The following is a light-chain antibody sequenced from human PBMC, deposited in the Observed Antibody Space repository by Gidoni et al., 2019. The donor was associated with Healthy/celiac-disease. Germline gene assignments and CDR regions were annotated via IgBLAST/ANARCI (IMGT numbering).Light chain of an antibody. V-gene: IGKV3-11*01. J-gene: IGKJ1*01. CDR3: QQRSNSWT. Sequence: EIVLTQSPATLSLSPGERATLSCRASQSVSSYLAWYQQKPGQAPRLLIYDASNRATGLPARFSGRGSGTYFTLTISSLEPEDFAVYYCQQRSNSWTFGQGTKVEIK. CDR1: QSVSSY. CDR2: DAS.